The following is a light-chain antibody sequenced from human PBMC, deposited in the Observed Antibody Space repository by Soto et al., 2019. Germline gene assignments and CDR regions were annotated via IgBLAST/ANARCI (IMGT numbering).Light chain of an antibody. J-gene: IGKJ1*01. CDR1: QSVSSSY. CDR2: GAS. CDR3: QQYGTSRT. V-gene: IGKV3-20*01. Sequence: ELELTQFQGTLSLSPGERATLSCRASQSVSSSYLSWYQQKPGQAPRLLIYGASSRATGIPDRFSGSGSGTDFTLTISRLEPEDFAVYYCQQYGTSRTFGQGTKVDI.